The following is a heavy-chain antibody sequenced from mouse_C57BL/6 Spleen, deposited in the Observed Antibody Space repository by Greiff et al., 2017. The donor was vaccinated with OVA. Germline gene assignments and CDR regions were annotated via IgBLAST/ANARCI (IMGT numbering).Heavy chain of an antibody. CDR3: AIYYGNCYWYFEV. J-gene: IGHJ1*03. D-gene: IGHD2-1*01. V-gene: IGHV1-74*01. CDR2: IHPSDSDT. Sequence: QVQLQQPGAELVKPGASVKVSCKASGYTFTSYWMHWVKQRPGQGLEWIGRIHPSDSDTDYNQKFKGKATLTVDKSSSTAYMQLSRLPSEDSAVYYCAIYYGNCYWYFEVWGTGTTVTVSS. CDR1: GYTFTSYW.